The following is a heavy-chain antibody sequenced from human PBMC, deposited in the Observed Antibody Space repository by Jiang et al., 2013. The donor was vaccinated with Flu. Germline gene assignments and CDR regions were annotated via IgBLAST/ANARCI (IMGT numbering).Heavy chain of an antibody. J-gene: IGHJ4*02. CDR2: IYYSGST. D-gene: IGHD3-9*01. V-gene: IGHV4-39*01. Sequence: GSGLVKPSETLSLTCTVSGGSISSSSYYWGWIRQPPGKGLEWIGSIYYSGSTYYNPSLKSRVTISVDTSKNQFSLKLSSVTAADTAVYYCARLYYDILTGYHTPLDYWGQGTLVTVSS. CDR1: GGSISSSSYY. CDR3: ARLYYDILTGYHTPLDY.